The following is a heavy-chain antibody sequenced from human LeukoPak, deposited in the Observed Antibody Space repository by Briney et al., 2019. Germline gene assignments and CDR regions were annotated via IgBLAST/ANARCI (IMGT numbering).Heavy chain of an antibody. V-gene: IGHV3-21*04. CDR3: AKSLVLRKSRGY. CDR1: GFTFSSYS. D-gene: IGHD3-16*02. Sequence: GGSLRLSCAASGFTFSSYSMNWVRQAPGKGLEWVSSISSSSSYIYYADSVKGRFTISRDNAKNSLYLQMNSLRAEDTAVYYCAKSLVLRKSRGYWGQGTLVTVSS. CDR2: ISSSSSYI. J-gene: IGHJ4*02.